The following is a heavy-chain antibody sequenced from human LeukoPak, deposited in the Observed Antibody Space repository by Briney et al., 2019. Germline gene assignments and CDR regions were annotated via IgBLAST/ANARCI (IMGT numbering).Heavy chain of an antibody. CDR2: ISSSSSYI. CDR3: ARIQYYYDSSGYYNWFDP. D-gene: IGHD3-22*01. V-gene: IGHV3-21*01. Sequence: GGSLRLSCAASGFTFSSYSMNWVRRAPGKGLEWVSSISSSSSYIYYADSVKGRFTISRDNAKYSLYLQMNSLRAEDTAVYYCARIQYYYDSSGYYNWFDPWGQGTLVTVSS. J-gene: IGHJ5*02. CDR1: GFTFSSYS.